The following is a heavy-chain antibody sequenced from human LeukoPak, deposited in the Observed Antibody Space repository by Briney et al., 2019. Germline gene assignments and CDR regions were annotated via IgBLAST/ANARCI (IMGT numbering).Heavy chain of an antibody. CDR1: GGTFSSYA. Sequence: SSVKVSCKASGGTFSSYAISWVRQAPGQGLEWMGGIIPIFGTANYAQKFQGRVTITADEYTSTAYMELSIMRSEDTAVDYCSRDHAPGPAASWNLFDPWGQGTLVTVSS. V-gene: IGHV1-69*13. J-gene: IGHJ5*02. D-gene: IGHD2-2*01. CDR3: SRDHAPGPAASWNLFDP. CDR2: IIPIFGTA.